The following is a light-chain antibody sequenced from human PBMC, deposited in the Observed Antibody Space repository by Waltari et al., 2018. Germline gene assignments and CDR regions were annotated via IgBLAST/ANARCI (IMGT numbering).Light chain of an antibody. CDR1: TSNIGAGHD. J-gene: IGLJ2*01. CDR3: QSFDNMLSGGVV. Sequence: QSVLTQPPSVSGTPGQRVTISCSGSTSNIGAGHDVHWYQHLPGTAPNLLIYGNTHRPSGAPDRFSGSKSGTSASLAITGLQADDEADYFCQSFDNMLSGGVVFGGGTKLAVL. CDR2: GNT. V-gene: IGLV1-40*01.